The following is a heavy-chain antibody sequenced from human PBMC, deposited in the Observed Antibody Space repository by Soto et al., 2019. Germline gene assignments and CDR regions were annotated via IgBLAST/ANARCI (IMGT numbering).Heavy chain of an antibody. Sequence: ASVKVSCKASGYSFTDYHIHWVRQAPGQGLEWLGRINPKSGGTSTAQKFQGWVTMTTDTSISTAYAELNRIRSDDTAVYYCVGGSGLDYWGQGSLVTVSS. J-gene: IGHJ4*02. CDR1: GYSFTDYH. CDR2: INPKSGGT. D-gene: IGHD6-19*01. V-gene: IGHV1-2*04. CDR3: VGGSGLDY.